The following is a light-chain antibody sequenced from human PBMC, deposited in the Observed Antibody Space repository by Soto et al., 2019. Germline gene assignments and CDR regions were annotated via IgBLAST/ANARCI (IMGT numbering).Light chain of an antibody. CDR2: SNH. CDR1: SSNIGSYT. J-gene: IGLJ1*01. V-gene: IGLV1-44*01. Sequence: QTVVTQPPSASGTPGQTVTVSCSGSSSNIGSYTVNWYQQLPGTAPKLVIYSNHQRPSGVPDRFSGSKSGTSASLAIRGLQSEDEADYYCAAWDDSLNGSVFGSGTKVTVL. CDR3: AAWDDSLNGSV.